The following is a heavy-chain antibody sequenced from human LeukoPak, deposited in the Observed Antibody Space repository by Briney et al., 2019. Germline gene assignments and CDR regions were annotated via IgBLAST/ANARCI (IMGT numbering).Heavy chain of an antibody. D-gene: IGHD6-13*01. CDR2: IYYSGNT. CDR3: ARRCQAGMAAAGGVDY. Sequence: SETLSLTCTVSGGSFSSSGYYWGSIRRPPGKGLEWIASIYYSGNTYYNPSLKSRVTISINTSKNQFSLKLSSVTAADTAFYYCARRCQAGMAAAGGVDYWGQGTLVTVSS. J-gene: IGHJ4*02. V-gene: IGHV4-39*01. CDR1: GGSFSSSGYY.